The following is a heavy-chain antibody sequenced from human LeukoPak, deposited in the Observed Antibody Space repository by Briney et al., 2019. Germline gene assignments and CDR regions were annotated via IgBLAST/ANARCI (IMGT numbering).Heavy chain of an antibody. D-gene: IGHD6-25*01. CDR3: ARETANGYDAFDI. J-gene: IGHJ3*02. Sequence: SETLSLTCAVSGGSISSYYWSWIRRPAGKGLEWIGRIYTSGSTNYNPSLTSRVTMSVGTSKNQFSLKLSSVTAADTAVYYCARETANGYDAFDIWGQGTMVTVSS. V-gene: IGHV4-4*07. CDR1: GGSISSYY. CDR2: IYTSGST.